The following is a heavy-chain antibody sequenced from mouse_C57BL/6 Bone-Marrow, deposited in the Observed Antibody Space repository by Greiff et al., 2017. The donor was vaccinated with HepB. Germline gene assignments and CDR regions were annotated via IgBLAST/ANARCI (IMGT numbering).Heavy chain of an antibody. CDR2: IDPNSGGT. CDR1: GYTFTSCW. CDR3: ARRTAVVEGYAIDY. J-gene: IGHJ4*01. Sequence: QVQLKQPGAELVKPGASVKLSCKASGYTFTSCWMHWVKQRPGRGLEWIGRIDPNSGGTKYNEKFKSKATLTVDKPSSTAYMQLSSLTSEDSAVYYCARRTAVVEGYAIDYWGQGTSVTVSS. D-gene: IGHD1-1*01. V-gene: IGHV1-72*01.